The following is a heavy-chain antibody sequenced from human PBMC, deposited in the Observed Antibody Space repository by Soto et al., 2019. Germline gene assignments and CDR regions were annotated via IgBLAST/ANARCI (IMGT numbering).Heavy chain of an antibody. J-gene: IGHJ4*02. CDR3: AKDLIFVVVGAATDDY. D-gene: IGHD2-15*01. CDR1: GFTFSSYA. V-gene: IGHV3-23*01. Sequence: EVQLLESGGGLVQPGGSLRLSCAASGFTFSSYAMSWVRQAPGKGLEWVSAISGSGGSTYYADSVKGRFTISRDNSKNTLYLQMNSLRAEDTAVYYCAKDLIFVVVGAATDDYWGQGTLVTVSS. CDR2: ISGSGGST.